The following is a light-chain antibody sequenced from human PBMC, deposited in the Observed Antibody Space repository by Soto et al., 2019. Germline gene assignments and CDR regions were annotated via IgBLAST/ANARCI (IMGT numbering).Light chain of an antibody. CDR1: QGISNY. CDR2: AAS. Sequence: DIQMTQSPSSLSASVGDRVTITCRASQGISNYLAWYQQKPGKVPKLLIYAASTLQSGVPSRFSGIGSGTDFTVTISSLQPEDVATYYCQKYNSFGTFGPGTKVYIK. J-gene: IGKJ3*01. V-gene: IGKV1-27*01. CDR3: QKYNSFGT.